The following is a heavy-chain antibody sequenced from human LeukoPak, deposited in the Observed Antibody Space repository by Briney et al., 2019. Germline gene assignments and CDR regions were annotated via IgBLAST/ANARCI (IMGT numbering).Heavy chain of an antibody. V-gene: IGHV4-39*07. CDR1: GASISSYY. CDR2: FYYSGST. J-gene: IGHJ4*02. D-gene: IGHD1-26*01. Sequence: SETLSLTCTVSGASISSYYWGWIRQPSGKGLEWIGSFYYSGSTYYNPSLKSRVTISLDTSKNQFSLKLSSVTAADTAVYYCARDVGATPGYFDYWGQGTLVTVSS. CDR3: ARDVGATPGYFDY.